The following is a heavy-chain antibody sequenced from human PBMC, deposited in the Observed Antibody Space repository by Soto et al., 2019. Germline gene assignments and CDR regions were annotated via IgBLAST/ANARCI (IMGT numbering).Heavy chain of an antibody. Sequence: QVHLVPSGAEVKKPGASVKVCCKGSGCGFTTYGITWVRQAPGQGLEWMAWISAHNGNTDYAQNLQGRVTVTRDTSTSTAYMELRSLRSDDTAVYYCARGRYGDYWGQGALVTVSS. J-gene: IGHJ4*02. D-gene: IGHD1-1*01. CDR1: GCGFTTYG. V-gene: IGHV1-18*01. CDR3: ARGRYGDY. CDR2: ISAHNGNT.